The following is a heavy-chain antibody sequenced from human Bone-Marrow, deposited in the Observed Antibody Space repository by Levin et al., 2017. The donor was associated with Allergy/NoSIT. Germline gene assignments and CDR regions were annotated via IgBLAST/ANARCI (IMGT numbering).Heavy chain of an antibody. V-gene: IGHV3-15*01. D-gene: IGHD3-10*01. CDR2: IKSKTDGGTT. CDR1: GFTFSNAW. Sequence: GESLKISCAASGFTFSNAWMSWVRQAPGKGLEWVGRIKSKTDGGTTDYAAPVKGRFTISRDDSKNTLYLQMNSLKTEDTAVYYCTTPLTMVRGVALGYWGQGTLVTVSS. J-gene: IGHJ4*02. CDR3: TTPLTMVRGVALGY.